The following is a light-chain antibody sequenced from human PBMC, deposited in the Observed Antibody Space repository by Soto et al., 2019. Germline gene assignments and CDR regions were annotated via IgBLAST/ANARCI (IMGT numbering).Light chain of an antibody. CDR2: TSS. Sequence: DIQITQSPSSLSASVGDRVTITCRARQSISRSLKWYQQKPGKASKLLIYTSSSLPSGVPSRFSGSGSGTDFALTIWSLQPEDFATYYCQQSSSTPPFGGGTRVEIK. CDR3: QQSSSTPP. J-gene: IGKJ4*01. CDR1: QSISRS. V-gene: IGKV1-39*01.